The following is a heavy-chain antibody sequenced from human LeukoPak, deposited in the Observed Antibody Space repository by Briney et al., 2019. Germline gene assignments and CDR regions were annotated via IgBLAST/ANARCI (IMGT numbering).Heavy chain of an antibody. CDR1: GGSISSGSYY. Sequence: SETLSLTCTVSGGSISSGSYYWGWIRQPPGKGLEWIGSIYYSGSTYYNPSLKSRVTISVDTSKNQFSLKLSSVTAADTAVYYCASPMVRGVISYWGQGTLVTVSS. J-gene: IGHJ4*02. CDR3: ASPMVRGVISY. D-gene: IGHD3-10*01. V-gene: IGHV4-39*01. CDR2: IYYSGST.